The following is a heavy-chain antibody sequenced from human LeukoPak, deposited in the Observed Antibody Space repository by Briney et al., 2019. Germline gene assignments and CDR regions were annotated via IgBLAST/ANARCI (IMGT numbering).Heavy chain of an antibody. CDR3: ARKPLSRLRYWFDP. CDR2: ISSSGSTI. Sequence: GGSLRLSCAASGFTFSDYYMSWIRQAPGKGLEWVSYISSSGSTIYYADSVKGRFTISRDNAKNSLYLQMNSLRAEDTAVYYCARKPLSRLRYWFDPWGQGTLVTVSS. D-gene: IGHD3-22*01. J-gene: IGHJ5*02. V-gene: IGHV3-11*01. CDR1: GFTFSDYY.